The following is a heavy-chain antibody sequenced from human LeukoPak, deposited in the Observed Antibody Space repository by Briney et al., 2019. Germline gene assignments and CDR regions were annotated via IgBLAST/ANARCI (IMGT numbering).Heavy chain of an antibody. D-gene: IGHD2-15*01. V-gene: IGHV3-7*03. J-gene: IGHJ4*02. CDR2: IKEDGSEK. Sequence: PGGSLRLSCAASGFTFSNFWMNWVRQVPGKALEWVANIKEDGSEKYYVDSVKGRFTISRDNSKKSLYLQMNSLRAEDTAVYYCARVGLVVAATHPFDYWGQGTLVTVSS. CDR3: ARVGLVVAATHPFDY. CDR1: GFTFSNFW.